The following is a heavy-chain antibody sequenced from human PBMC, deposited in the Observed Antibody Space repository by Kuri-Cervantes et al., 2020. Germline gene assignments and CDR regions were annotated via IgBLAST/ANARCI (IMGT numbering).Heavy chain of an antibody. CDR2: IGGCGNSI. J-gene: IGHJ3*02. V-gene: IGHV3-23*01. Sequence: LSLTCAVSGFTFGSYAMSWVRQARGKGLEWVSIIGGCGNSINYTDSVKGRFTISRDNSKNTLYLQMNSLRVEDTAVYYCARKRGAARRAAFDIWGQGTMVTVSS. CDR1: GFTFGSYA. CDR3: ARKRGAARRAAFDI. D-gene: IGHD6-6*01.